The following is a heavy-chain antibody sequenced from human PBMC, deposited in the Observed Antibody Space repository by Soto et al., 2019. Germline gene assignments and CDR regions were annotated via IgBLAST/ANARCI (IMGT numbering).Heavy chain of an antibody. CDR3: ARGSYDILTGYLPPNFDY. CDR2: ISSSGSTI. Sequence: GGSLRLSCAASGFTFSSYEMNWVRQAPGKGLEWVSYISSSGSTIYYADSAKGRFTISRDNAKNSLYLQMNSLRAEDTAVYYCARGSYDILTGYLPPNFDYWGQGTLVTVSS. V-gene: IGHV3-48*03. CDR1: GFTFSSYE. D-gene: IGHD3-9*01. J-gene: IGHJ4*02.